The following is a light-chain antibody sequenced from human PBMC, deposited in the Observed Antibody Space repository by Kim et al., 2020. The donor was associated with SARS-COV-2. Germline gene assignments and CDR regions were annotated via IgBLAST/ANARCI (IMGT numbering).Light chain of an antibody. J-gene: IGLJ3*02. CDR3: VLYMGSGIWV. Sequence: QTVVTQESSFSVSPGGTVTLTCGLSSGSVSTSYYPSWYQQAPGQAPRTLIYNTNTRSSGVPDRFSGSILGNKAALTITGAQADDESDYYCVLYMGSGIWVFGGGNQLTVL. V-gene: IGLV8-61*01. CDR2: NTN. CDR1: SGSVSTSYY.